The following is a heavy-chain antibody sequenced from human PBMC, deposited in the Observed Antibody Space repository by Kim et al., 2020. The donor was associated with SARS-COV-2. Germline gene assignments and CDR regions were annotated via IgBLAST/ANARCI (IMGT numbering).Heavy chain of an antibody. D-gene: IGHD3-10*01. CDR2: ISSSSSYI. V-gene: IGHV3-21*01. CDR1: GFTFSSYS. Sequence: GGSLRLSCAASGFTFSSYSMNWVRQAPGKGLEWVSSISSSSSYIYYADSVKGRFTISRDNAKNSLYLQMNSLRAEDTAVYYCAREQGTMVQGELDYWGQGTLVTVSS. J-gene: IGHJ4*02. CDR3: AREQGTMVQGELDY.